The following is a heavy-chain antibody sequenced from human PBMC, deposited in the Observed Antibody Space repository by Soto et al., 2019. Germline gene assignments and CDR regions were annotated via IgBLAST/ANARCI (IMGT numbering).Heavy chain of an antibody. CDR1: GFTFSSYG. D-gene: IGHD2-15*01. V-gene: IGHV3-30*18. Sequence: QVQLVESGGGVVQPGRSLRLSCAASGFTFSSYGMHWVRQAPGKGLEWVAVISYDGSNKYYADSVKGRFTISRDNSKNTLYLQMNSLRAEDTAVYYCANSVLRLGGPPLRWWGQGTLVTVSS. J-gene: IGHJ4*02. CDR2: ISYDGSNK. CDR3: ANSVLRLGGPPLRW.